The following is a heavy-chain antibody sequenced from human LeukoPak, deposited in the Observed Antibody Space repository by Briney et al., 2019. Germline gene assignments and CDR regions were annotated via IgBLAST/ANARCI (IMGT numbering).Heavy chain of an antibody. J-gene: IGHJ4*02. V-gene: IGHV4-4*07. Sequence: PSETLSLTCTVSGGSISSYYWSWIRQPAGKGLEWVWRIYTSGSTNYNPSLKSRVTMSVDTSKNQFSLKLSSVTAADTAVYYCASGYDSRTFDYWGQGTLVTVSS. CDR1: GGSISSYY. CDR3: ASGYDSRTFDY. D-gene: IGHD5-12*01. CDR2: IYTSGST.